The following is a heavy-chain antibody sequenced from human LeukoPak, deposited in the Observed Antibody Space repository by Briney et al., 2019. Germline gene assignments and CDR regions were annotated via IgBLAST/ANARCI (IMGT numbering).Heavy chain of an antibody. CDR2: IVVGSGIT. D-gene: IGHD4-17*01. J-gene: IGHJ6*02. CDR3: AATLTVTAGSTYYGMDV. CDR1: GFTFTTSA. V-gene: IGHV1-58*01. Sequence: SVKVSCKASGFTFTTSAVQWVRQARGQRLEWIGWIVVGSGITNYAQKFQERVTITRDMSTSTAYMELRSLRSEDTAVYYCAATLTVTAGSTYYGMDVWGQGTTVTVSS.